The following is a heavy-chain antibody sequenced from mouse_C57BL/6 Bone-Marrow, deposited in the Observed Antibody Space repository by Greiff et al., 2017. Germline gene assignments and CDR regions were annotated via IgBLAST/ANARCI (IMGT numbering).Heavy chain of an antibody. CDR1: GFNIKDYY. CDR2: IDPEDGDT. J-gene: IGHJ4*01. D-gene: IGHD1-1*01. Sequence: EVKLMESGAELVRPGASVKLSCTASGFNIKDYYMHWVKQRPEQGLEWIGRIDPEDGDTEYAPKFQGKATMTADTSSNTAYLQLSSLTSEDTAVYYCTTYLIYYYGSSYEDYAMDYWGQGTSVTVSS. V-gene: IGHV14-1*01. CDR3: TTYLIYYYGSSYEDYAMDY.